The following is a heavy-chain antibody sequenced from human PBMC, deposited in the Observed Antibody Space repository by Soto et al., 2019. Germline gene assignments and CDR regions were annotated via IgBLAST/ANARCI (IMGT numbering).Heavy chain of an antibody. Sequence: GGSLRLSCTASGLTFRNYAMTWVRQAPGRGLEWVSGISGSGSMKYYADSVKGRFTISRDNSKNMLFLQMDSLRDEDTAMYRCAKEAVASEQVPIPGDSWGQGTLVTVSS. CDR3: AKEAVASEQVPIPGDS. D-gene: IGHD2-15*01. V-gene: IGHV3-23*01. CDR1: GLTFRNYA. CDR2: ISGSGSMK. J-gene: IGHJ4*02.